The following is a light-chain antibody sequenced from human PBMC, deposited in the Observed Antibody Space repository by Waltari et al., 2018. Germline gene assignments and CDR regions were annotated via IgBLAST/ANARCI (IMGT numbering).Light chain of an antibody. J-gene: IGKJ3*01. CDR1: QRILTY. Sequence: DVQLTQSPSSLSASIGDRVTITCRASQRILTYLSWYHQRPGKAPRLLMSDVSDLKRGVPSRFTGSGSGTTFTLTITSLQREDFAVYYCQQRGNWPPITFGPGTKVDIK. CDR2: DVS. V-gene: IGKV1-39*01. CDR3: QQRGNWPPIT.